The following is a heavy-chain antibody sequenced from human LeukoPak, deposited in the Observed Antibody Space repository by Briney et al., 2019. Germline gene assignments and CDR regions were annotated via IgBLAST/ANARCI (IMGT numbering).Heavy chain of an antibody. J-gene: IGHJ4*02. CDR3: ATVVGLQGLLDY. CDR1: GYTLTELS. CDR2: FDPEDGET. Sequence: ASVKVSCKVSGYTLTELSMHWVRQAPGKGLEWMGGFDPEDGETIYAQKFQGRVTMTEDTSTDTAYMELSSLRSEDTAVYYCATVVGLQGLLDYWGQGTLVTVSS. V-gene: IGHV1-24*01.